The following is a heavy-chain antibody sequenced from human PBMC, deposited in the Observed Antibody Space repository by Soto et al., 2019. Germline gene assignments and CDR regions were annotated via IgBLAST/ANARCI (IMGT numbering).Heavy chain of an antibody. D-gene: IGHD2-15*01. Sequence: ETLSLTCTVSGGSISSYYWSWVRQPPEKRLEWIGYIHYSGSTNYNSSLKSRVTISVDNSKNTLYLQMNSLRAEDTAVYYCAKDPPETCRGGGCYDYWGQGTLVTVSS. J-gene: IGHJ4*02. CDR2: IHYSGST. CDR3: AKDPPETCRGGGCYDY. V-gene: IGHV4-59*01. CDR1: GGSISSYY.